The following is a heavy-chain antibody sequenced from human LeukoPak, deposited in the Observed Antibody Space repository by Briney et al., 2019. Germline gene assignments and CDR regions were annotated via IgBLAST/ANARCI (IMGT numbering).Heavy chain of an antibody. Sequence: GGSLRLSCAASGFTFSTYAMSWVRQAPGKGLEWVAFIRYDGSNKYYADSVKGRFTISRDNSKNTLYLQMNSLRAEDTAVYYCARAIRAPGTPENAFDIWGQGTKVIVSS. D-gene: IGHD6-13*01. J-gene: IGHJ3*02. CDR3: ARAIRAPGTPENAFDI. CDR1: GFTFSTYA. CDR2: IRYDGSNK. V-gene: IGHV3-30*02.